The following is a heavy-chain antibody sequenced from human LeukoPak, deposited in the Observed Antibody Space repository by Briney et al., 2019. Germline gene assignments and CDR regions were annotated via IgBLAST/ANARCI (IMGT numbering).Heavy chain of an antibody. J-gene: IGHJ3*01. CDR1: GASISSYY. D-gene: IGHD4-17*01. Sequence: SETLSLTCSVSGASISSYYWPWIRQPPGKGLQFIGYVSHSGYITYNPSLRSRVSISVDSSQNHFSLHLNSVTAADTALYYCARAGDYVGADAFDVWGQGSLVIVSS. V-gene: IGHV4-59*01. CDR3: ARAGDYVGADAFDV. CDR2: VSHSGYI.